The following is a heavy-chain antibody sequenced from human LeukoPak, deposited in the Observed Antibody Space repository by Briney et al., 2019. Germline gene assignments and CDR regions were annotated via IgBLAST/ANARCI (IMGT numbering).Heavy chain of an antibody. V-gene: IGHV1-2*02. Sequence: GASVKVSCKASGYPFTGYYMHWVRQAPGQGLEWMGWINPNSGGTNYAQKFQGRVTMTRDTSISTAYMELSRLRSDDTAVYYCARGGDFGVVIETYYYYYGMDVWGQGTTVTVSS. J-gene: IGHJ6*02. CDR1: GYPFTGYY. CDR3: ARGGDFGVVIETYYYYYGMDV. CDR2: INPNSGGT. D-gene: IGHD3-3*01.